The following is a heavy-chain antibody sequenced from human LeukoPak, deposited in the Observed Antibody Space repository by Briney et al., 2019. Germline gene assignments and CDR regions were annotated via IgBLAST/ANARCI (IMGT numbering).Heavy chain of an antibody. J-gene: IGHJ4*02. Sequence: GGSLRLSCAAFGFTFSSHWMSWVRQAPGKGLEWVANIRQDGSEKYYVDSVKGRFTISRDNAKNSLYLQLNSLRAEDTAVYYCARDIVAAGLFWDHWGQGTLVTVSS. D-gene: IGHD6-13*01. CDR2: IRQDGSEK. CDR1: GFTFSSHW. V-gene: IGHV3-7*05. CDR3: ARDIVAAGLFWDH.